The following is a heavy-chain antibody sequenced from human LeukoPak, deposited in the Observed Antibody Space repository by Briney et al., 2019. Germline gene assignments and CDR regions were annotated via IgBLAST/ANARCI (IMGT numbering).Heavy chain of an antibody. D-gene: IGHD6-19*01. V-gene: IGHV3-48*02. Sequence: GGSLTLSCAASGFTFSIYSMNWVRQAPGKGLEWVSYISSSSGTIYYADSVKGRFIILRDNAKKSLYLQVNSLRDEDTAVYYCARHGSQIAVAHRWGQGTVVTVSS. CDR2: ISSSSGTI. J-gene: IGHJ4*02. CDR1: GFTFSIYS. CDR3: ARHGSQIAVAHR.